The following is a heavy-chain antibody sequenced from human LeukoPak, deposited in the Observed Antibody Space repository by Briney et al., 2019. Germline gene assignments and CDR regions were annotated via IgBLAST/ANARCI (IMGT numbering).Heavy chain of an antibody. CDR1: GFTVSSNY. CDR2: IYSGGST. J-gene: IGHJ6*02. CDR3: ARVRKSSSSPYYYGMDV. Sequence: PGGSLRLSCAASGFTVSSNYMSWVRQAPGKGLEWVSVIYSGGSTYYADSVKGRFTISRDNSKNTLYLQMNSLRAEDTAVYYCARVRKSSSSPYYYGMDVWGQGTTVTVSS. V-gene: IGHV3-66*01. D-gene: IGHD6-13*01.